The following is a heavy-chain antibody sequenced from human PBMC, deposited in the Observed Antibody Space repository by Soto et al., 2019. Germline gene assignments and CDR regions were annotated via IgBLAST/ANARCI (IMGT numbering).Heavy chain of an antibody. V-gene: IGHV3-23*01. D-gene: IGHD5-12*01. J-gene: IGHJ4*02. CDR3: AKGSIEYSASVDN. CDR1: GFSFSSYA. Sequence: EVQLLESGGGLVQPGGSLRLSCVASGFSFSSYAMVWVRQAPGKGLEWVSVISARGGSSYFADTVKGRVTISRDNSKNLLSLEMNSLRAEDTAIYFWAKGSIEYSASVDNWGQGTLVLVSS. CDR2: ISARGGSS.